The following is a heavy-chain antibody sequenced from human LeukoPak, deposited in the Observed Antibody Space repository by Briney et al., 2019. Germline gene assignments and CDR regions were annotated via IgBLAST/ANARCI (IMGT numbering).Heavy chain of an antibody. CDR3: ARYDSSGYSIEY. D-gene: IGHD3-22*01. J-gene: IGHJ4*02. CDR1: GGSISSSSYY. V-gene: IGHV4-39*07. Sequence: SETLSLTCTVSGGSISSSSYYWGWIRQPPGKGLEWIGSIYYSGSTYYNPSLKSRVTISVDTSKTHFSLKLSSVTAADTAVYYCARYDSSGYSIEYWGQGTQVTVAS. CDR2: IYYSGST.